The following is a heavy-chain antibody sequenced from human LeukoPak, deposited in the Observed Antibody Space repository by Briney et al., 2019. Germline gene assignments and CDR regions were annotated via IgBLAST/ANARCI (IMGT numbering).Heavy chain of an antibody. V-gene: IGHV1-24*01. J-gene: IGHJ4*02. CDR2: FDPEDGET. CDR3: ATPPRAYSGSYYDY. Sequence: ASVKVSCKVSGYTLTELSMHWVRQAPGKGLEWMGGFDPEDGETIYAQKFQGRVTMAEDTSTDTAYMELSSLRSEDTAVYYCATPPRAYSGSYYDYWGQGTLVTVSS. CDR1: GYTLTELS. D-gene: IGHD1-26*01.